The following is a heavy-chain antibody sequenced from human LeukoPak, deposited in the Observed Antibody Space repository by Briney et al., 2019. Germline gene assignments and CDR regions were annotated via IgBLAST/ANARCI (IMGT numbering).Heavy chain of an antibody. CDR3: ARGGWSYGN. Sequence: SETLSLTCTVSGGSITNYYWSWIRQPPGKGLEWIGYIYYSGSTNYNPSVRSRVTISVDTSKNQFSLELTSVTAADTAVYFCARGGWSYGNWGQGALVTVSS. CDR1: GGSITNYY. CDR2: IYYSGST. J-gene: IGHJ4*02. D-gene: IGHD3-10*01. V-gene: IGHV4-59*01.